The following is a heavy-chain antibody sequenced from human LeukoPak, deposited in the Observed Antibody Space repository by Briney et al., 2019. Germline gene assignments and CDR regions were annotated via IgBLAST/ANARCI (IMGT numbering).Heavy chain of an antibody. J-gene: IGHJ5*02. CDR2: INPSRGST. V-gene: IGHV1-46*03. D-gene: IGHD3-10*01. Sequence: GASVKVSCKASGYTFTSYYMHWVRKAPGQGLEWMGIINPSRGSTSYAQKFQGRVTMTRDTSTSTVYMELSSLRSEDTAVYYCARGIWFGERTPPFDPWGQGTLVTVSS. CDR1: GYTFTSYY. CDR3: ARGIWFGERTPPFDP.